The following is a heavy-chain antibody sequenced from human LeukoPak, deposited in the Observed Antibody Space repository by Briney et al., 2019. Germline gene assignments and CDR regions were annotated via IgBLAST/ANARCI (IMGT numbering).Heavy chain of an antibody. CDR1: GFTFSTSW. D-gene: IGHD2/OR15-2a*01. CDR3: ATSFSYAFDC. CDR2: IRGGGDDK. V-gene: IGHV3-7*01. Sequence: QSGGSLRLSCAASGFTFSTSWMTWVRQAPGKGLEWVANIRGGGDDKQYAGSVQGRFSISRDNAKDSVYLQMNSLRAEDTAVYYCATSFSYAFDCRGQGLPVTVSS. J-gene: IGHJ4*02.